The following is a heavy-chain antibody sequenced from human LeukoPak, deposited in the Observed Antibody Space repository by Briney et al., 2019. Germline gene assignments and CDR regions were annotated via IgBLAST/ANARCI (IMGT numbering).Heavy chain of an antibody. D-gene: IGHD4-11*01. Sequence: GGSLRLSCAASGFTVSSNYMGWVRQAPGKGLEWVSVIYSGGSTYYADSVKGRFTISRDNSKNTLYLQMNSLRAEDTAVYYCARVGGGSKSYYYMDVWGKGTTVTVSS. CDR3: ARVGGGSKSYYYMDV. CDR2: IYSGGST. CDR1: GFTVSSNY. J-gene: IGHJ6*03. V-gene: IGHV3-53*01.